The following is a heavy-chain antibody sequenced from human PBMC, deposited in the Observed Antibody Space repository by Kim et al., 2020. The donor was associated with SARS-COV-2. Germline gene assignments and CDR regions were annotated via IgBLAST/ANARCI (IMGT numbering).Heavy chain of an antibody. CDR1: GGSFSGYY. J-gene: IGHJ6*02. Sequence: SETLSLTCAVYGGSFSGYYWSWIRQPPGKGLEWIGEINHSGSTNYNPSLKSRVTISVDTSKNQFSLKLSSVTAADTAVYYCARASHTRGYGMDVWGQGTTVTVSS. D-gene: IGHD2-2*01. CDR2: INHSGST. V-gene: IGHV4-34*01. CDR3: ARASHTRGYGMDV.